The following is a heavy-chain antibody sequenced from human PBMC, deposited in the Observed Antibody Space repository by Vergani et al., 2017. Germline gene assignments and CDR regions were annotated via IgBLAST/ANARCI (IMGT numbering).Heavy chain of an antibody. V-gene: IGHV3-30*03. CDR3: ATKSCGTPGCQIGYFRE. Sequence: QVHLVESGGGVVQPGRSLRLSCVVSGFTSSYYSMHWVRQAPGKGLEWVEVISYDGTQKYYADSVKGRFTISRDNSKSTLYLQMNSLRTEDTAVYYCATKSCGTPGCQIGYFREWGQGTLVTVSS. D-gene: IGHD1-1*01. CDR1: GFTSSYYS. CDR2: ISYDGTQK. J-gene: IGHJ1*01.